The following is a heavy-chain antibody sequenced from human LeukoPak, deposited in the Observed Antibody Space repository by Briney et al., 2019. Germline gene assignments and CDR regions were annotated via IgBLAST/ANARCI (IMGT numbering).Heavy chain of an antibody. J-gene: IGHJ4*02. CDR1: GGSFSGYY. V-gene: IGHV4-34*01. Sequence: PSETLSLTCAVYGGSFSGYYWSWLRQPPGKGLEWIGEINHSGSTNYNPSLKSRVTISVDTSKNQFSLKLSSVTAADTAVYYCARGFDSIAVAGTFDYWGQGTLVTVSS. CDR2: INHSGST. CDR3: ARGFDSIAVAGTFDY. D-gene: IGHD6-19*01.